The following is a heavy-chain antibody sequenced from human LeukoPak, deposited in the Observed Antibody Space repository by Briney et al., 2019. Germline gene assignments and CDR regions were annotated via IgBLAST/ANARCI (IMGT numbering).Heavy chain of an antibody. CDR2: ISGSGGST. CDR3: ARRDQTAGTVDY. V-gene: IGHV3-23*01. Sequence: PGGSLRLSCAASGFTFSSYAMSWVRQAPGKGLEWVSLISGSGGSTYYEDSVRGRFTISRDNSKNTLYLQMNSLRAEDTAVYYCARRDQTAGTVDYWGQGTLVTVSS. CDR1: GFTFSSYA. J-gene: IGHJ4*02. D-gene: IGHD6-13*01.